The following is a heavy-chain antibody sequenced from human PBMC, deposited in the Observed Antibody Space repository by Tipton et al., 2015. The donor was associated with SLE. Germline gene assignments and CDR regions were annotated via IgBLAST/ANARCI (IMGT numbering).Heavy chain of an antibody. CDR2: INWNSDNR. Sequence: SLRLPCVASGFTFNDYAMHWVRQAPGRGLEWVSGINWNSDNRGYADSVKGRFTISRDNAKNSLYLQINSLRPEDTALYYCAKDIGNSGYLFDYWGQGALVTVSS. D-gene: IGHD5-12*01. V-gene: IGHV3-9*01. J-gene: IGHJ4*02. CDR3: AKDIGNSGYLFDY. CDR1: GFTFNDYA.